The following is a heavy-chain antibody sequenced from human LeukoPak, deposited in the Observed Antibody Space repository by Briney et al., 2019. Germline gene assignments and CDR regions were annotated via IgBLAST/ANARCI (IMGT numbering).Heavy chain of an antibody. CDR1: GGSFSGYY. Sequence: PSETLSLTCAVYGGSFSGYYWSWVRQAPGKGLEWVANIKQDGSEKYYVDSVKGRFTISRDNAKNSLYLQMNSLRAEDTAVYYCARVRSDSSGYYYGRATPYYFDYWGQGTLVTVSS. D-gene: IGHD3-22*01. J-gene: IGHJ4*02. V-gene: IGHV3-7*01. CDR3: ARVRSDSSGYYYGRATPYYFDY. CDR2: IKQDGSEK.